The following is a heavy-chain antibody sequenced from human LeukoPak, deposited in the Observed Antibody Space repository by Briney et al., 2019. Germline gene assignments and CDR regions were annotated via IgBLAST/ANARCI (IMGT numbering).Heavy chain of an antibody. Sequence: GGSLRLSCAASGFTFDDYGMSWVRQAPGKGLEWVSGINWNGGSTGYADSVKGRFTISRDNAKNSLYLQMNSLRAEDTALYYCARASYYDFWSGYYTYYYYYMDVWGKGTTVTVSS. J-gene: IGHJ6*03. CDR3: ARASYYDFWSGYYTYYYYYMDV. V-gene: IGHV3-20*04. CDR2: INWNGGST. CDR1: GFTFDDYG. D-gene: IGHD3-3*01.